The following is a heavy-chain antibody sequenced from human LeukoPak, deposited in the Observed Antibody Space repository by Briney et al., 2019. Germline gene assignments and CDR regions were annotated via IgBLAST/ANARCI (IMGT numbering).Heavy chain of an antibody. CDR3: AKDKRVVPAAITFDY. J-gene: IGHJ4*02. Sequence: GGSLRLSCATSGFTFGHYWMSWVRQAPGKGLEWVANIKEDGSEAYYVDSVKGRFTISRDNSKNTLYLQMNSLRAEDTAVYYCAKDKRVVPAAITFDYWGQGTLVTVSS. CDR2: IKEDGSEA. D-gene: IGHD2-2*02. V-gene: IGHV3-7*03. CDR1: GFTFGHYW.